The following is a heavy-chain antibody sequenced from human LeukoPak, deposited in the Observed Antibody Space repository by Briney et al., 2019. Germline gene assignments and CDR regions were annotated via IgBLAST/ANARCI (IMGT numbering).Heavy chain of an antibody. CDR2: ISSSSSYI. CDR1: GFTFSSYS. V-gene: IGHV3-21*01. Sequence: GGSLRLSCAASGFTFSSYSMNWVRQAPGKGLEWVSSISSSSSYIYYADSVKGRFTISRDNAENSLYLQMNSLRAEDTAVYYCARDKAYDSSGYLGDYWGQGTLVSVSS. CDR3: ARDKAYDSSGYLGDY. D-gene: IGHD3-22*01. J-gene: IGHJ4*02.